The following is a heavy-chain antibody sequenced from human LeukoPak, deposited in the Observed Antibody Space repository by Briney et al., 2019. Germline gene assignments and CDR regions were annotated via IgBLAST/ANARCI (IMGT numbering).Heavy chain of an antibody. Sequence: GGSLRLSCAASGFTFSNYAMSWVRQAPGKGLEWVSSISGSGVSTYYADSVKGRFTIARDNSKNTLYLQMNSLRTEDTAVYYCAKAVSAYYFDYWGQGTLVTVSS. CDR2: ISGSGVST. CDR3: AKAVSAYYFDY. J-gene: IGHJ4*02. V-gene: IGHV3-23*01. D-gene: IGHD6-19*01. CDR1: GFTFSNYA.